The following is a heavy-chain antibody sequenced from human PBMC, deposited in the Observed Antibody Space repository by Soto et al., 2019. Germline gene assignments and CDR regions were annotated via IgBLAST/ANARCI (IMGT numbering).Heavy chain of an antibody. D-gene: IGHD3-3*01. V-gene: IGHV1-18*01. Sequence: ASVKFSCKASGYTFTSYGISWVRQAPGQGLEWMGWISAYNGNTNYAQKLQGRVTMTTDTSTSTAYMELRSLRSDDTAVYYCARSPYYDFWSGYPVSAYNWFDPWGQGTLVTVSS. J-gene: IGHJ5*02. CDR1: GYTFTSYG. CDR3: ARSPYYDFWSGYPVSAYNWFDP. CDR2: ISAYNGNT.